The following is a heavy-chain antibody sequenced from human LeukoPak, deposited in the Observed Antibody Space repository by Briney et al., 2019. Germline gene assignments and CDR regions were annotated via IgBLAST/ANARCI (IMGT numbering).Heavy chain of an antibody. CDR1: GGSISSLY. Sequence: SETLSLTCTVSGGSISSLYWTWIRQPPRKGLEWIGNIHKSGSTNYNPSLQSRVTISVDTAKNQFSLRLNSVTAADTAVYYCGRESFGGHCSRTGCYQYTWVDPWGQGSLVTVSS. CDR2: IHKSGST. J-gene: IGHJ5*02. V-gene: IGHV4-59*11. D-gene: IGHD2-2*01. CDR3: GRESFGGHCSRTGCYQYTWVDP.